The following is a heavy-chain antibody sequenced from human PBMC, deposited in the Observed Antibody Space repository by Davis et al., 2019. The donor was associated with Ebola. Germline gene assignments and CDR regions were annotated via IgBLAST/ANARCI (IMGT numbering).Heavy chain of an antibody. V-gene: IGHV4-59*01. CDR3: ARVGTSSWVDY. Sequence: MPSETLSLTCTVSGGSISSYYWSWIRQPPGKGLEWIGYIYYSGRTNYNPSVKSRVTMSVDTSKNQFSLKLSSVTAADTAVYYCARVGTSSWVDYWGQGTLVTVSS. CDR2: IYYSGRT. D-gene: IGHD6-13*01. J-gene: IGHJ4*02. CDR1: GGSISSYY.